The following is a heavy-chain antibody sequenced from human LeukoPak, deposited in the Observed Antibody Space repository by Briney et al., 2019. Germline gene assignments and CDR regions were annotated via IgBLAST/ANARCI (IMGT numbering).Heavy chain of an antibody. V-gene: IGHV3-11*06. D-gene: IGHD6-13*01. Sequence: GGSLRAPCAASGFSFSDSYMTWIRQAPGKGLEWVSYISGGGSDTSCVDSVKGRFTVSRDNANNSLYLQMNSLRADDTAVYYCARDSRASDYWGQGTLVTVSS. CDR2: ISGGGSDT. J-gene: IGHJ4*02. CDR1: GFSFSDSY. CDR3: ARDSRASDY.